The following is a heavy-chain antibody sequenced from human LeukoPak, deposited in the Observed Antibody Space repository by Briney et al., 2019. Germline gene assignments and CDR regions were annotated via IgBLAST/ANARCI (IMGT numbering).Heavy chain of an antibody. Sequence: PGGSLRLSCAASGFTFSSYWMRWVRQAPGKGLEWVSSISSSSSYIYYADSVKGRFTISRDNAKNSLYLQMNSLRADDTAVYYCASLLGAYSSGWDGFDYWGQGTLVTVSS. CDR3: ASLLGAYSSGWDGFDY. CDR1: GFTFSSYW. CDR2: ISSSSSYI. V-gene: IGHV3-21*01. J-gene: IGHJ4*02. D-gene: IGHD6-19*01.